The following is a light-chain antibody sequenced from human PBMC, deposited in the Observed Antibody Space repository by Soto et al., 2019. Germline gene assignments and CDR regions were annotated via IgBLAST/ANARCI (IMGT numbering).Light chain of an antibody. V-gene: IGKV3-20*01. Sequence: EIVLTQSPGTLSLSPGERATLSCRASQSVSSSYLSWYQKKPAQTPRLLIYGASSRAPGIPDRFSGSGSRTDFTLTISILEREYFALYYRQQDGCSPRYNFGHGTKLEIK. CDR2: GAS. CDR3: QQDGCSPRYN. CDR1: QSVSSSY. J-gene: IGKJ2*01.